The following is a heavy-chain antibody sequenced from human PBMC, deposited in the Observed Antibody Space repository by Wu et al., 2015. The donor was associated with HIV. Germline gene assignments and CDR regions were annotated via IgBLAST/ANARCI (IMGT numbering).Heavy chain of an antibody. J-gene: IGHJ3*02. V-gene: IGHV1-8*01. CDR3: ARALXGTLNDGAFDI. Sequence: QVQLVQSGAEVKKPGASVKVSCKASGYTFTTYDINWVRQATGQGLEWMGWMNPNNGNTGYAQKFQGRVTMTRDTSISTAYMELSSLRSEDTAVYFCARALXGTLNDGAFDIWAEGTMSPSLQ. CDR1: GYTFTTYD. D-gene: IGHD3-16*01. CDR2: MNPNNGNT.